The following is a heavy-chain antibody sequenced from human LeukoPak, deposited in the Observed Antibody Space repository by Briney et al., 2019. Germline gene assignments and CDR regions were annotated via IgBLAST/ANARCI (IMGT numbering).Heavy chain of an antibody. J-gene: IGHJ4*02. V-gene: IGHV3-33*01. CDR2: IWYDGSNK. CDR1: GFTFSSYG. Sequence: GGSLRLSCAASGFTFSSYGMHWVRQAPGKGLEWVAVIWYDGSNKYYADSVKGRFTISRDNSKNTLYLQMNSLRADDTAVYFCARGLGGSYPFDCWGQGALVTVSS. CDR3: ARGLGGSYPFDC. D-gene: IGHD3-16*02.